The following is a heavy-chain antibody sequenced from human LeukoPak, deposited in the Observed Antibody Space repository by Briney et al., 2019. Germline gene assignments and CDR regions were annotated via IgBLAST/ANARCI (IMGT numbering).Heavy chain of an antibody. V-gene: IGHV3-48*03. CDR3: ARDSSGWYNYYYGMDV. J-gene: IGHJ6*02. CDR1: GFTFSCYE. Sequence: PGGSLILSCAASGFTFSCYEMNLVRHARGKGQELVSYISSSGSTIYYADSVKGRFTISRDNAKNSLYLQMNSLRAEDTAVYYCARDSSGWYNYYYGMDVWGQGTTVTVSS. D-gene: IGHD6-19*01. CDR2: ISSSGSTI.